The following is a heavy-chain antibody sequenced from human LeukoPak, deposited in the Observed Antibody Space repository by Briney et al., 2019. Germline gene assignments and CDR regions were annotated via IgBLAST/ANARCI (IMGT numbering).Heavy chain of an antibody. V-gene: IGHV1-2*02. CDR3: ARDYRGCSSTSCFSGYTSGFDP. CDR2: INPNSGGT. D-gene: IGHD2-2*01. Sequence: ASVKVSCKASGYTFTCYYMRWVRQAPGQGLEWMGWINPNSGGTNYAQKFQGRVTMTRDTSISTAYMELSGLRSDDTAVYYCARDYRGCSSTSCFSGYTSGFDPWGQGTLVTVSS. J-gene: IGHJ5*02. CDR1: GYTFTCYY.